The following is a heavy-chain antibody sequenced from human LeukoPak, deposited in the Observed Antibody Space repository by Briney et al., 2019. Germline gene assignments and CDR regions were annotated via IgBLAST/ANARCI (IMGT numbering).Heavy chain of an antibody. J-gene: IGHJ6*02. Sequence: GGSLSLSCAASGFTFSSYWMSWVRQAPGKGLEWVANIKQDGSEKYYVDSVKGRFTISRDNAKNSLHLQMNSLRAEDTAVYYCAREHDYGDYEYTYGMDVWGQGTTVTVSS. CDR2: IKQDGSEK. D-gene: IGHD4-17*01. CDR1: GFTFSSYW. V-gene: IGHV3-7*01. CDR3: AREHDYGDYEYTYGMDV.